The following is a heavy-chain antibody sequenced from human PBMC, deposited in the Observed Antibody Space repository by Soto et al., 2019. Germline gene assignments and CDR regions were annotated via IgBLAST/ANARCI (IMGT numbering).Heavy chain of an antibody. V-gene: IGHV3-49*04. J-gene: IGHJ4*02. Sequence: GGSLRLSCTASGFTFGNYAINWVRQAPGKGLEWVGLIRNQTYSGATEYAASMKGRFTISRDDSKNIPYLQMNSLKTEDSAVYYCTRAESPNIAYFFDYWGQGTLVTVSS. CDR1: GFTFGNYA. CDR3: TRAESPNIAYFFDY. CDR2: IRNQTYSGAT.